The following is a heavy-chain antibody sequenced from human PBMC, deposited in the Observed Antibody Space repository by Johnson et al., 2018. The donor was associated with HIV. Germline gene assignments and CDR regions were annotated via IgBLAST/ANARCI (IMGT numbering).Heavy chain of an antibody. Sequence: QVQLVESGGGVVQPGRSLRLSCAASGFTFSDYYMSWIRQAPGKGLEWVSYISSSGSTIYYADSVKGRLTISRDNAKNSLYLQMNSLRAEDTAVYYCARDQRHIAAAGPPDAFDIWGQGTMVTVSS. V-gene: IGHV3-11*01. J-gene: IGHJ3*02. CDR1: GFTFSDYY. CDR3: ARDQRHIAAAGPPDAFDI. D-gene: IGHD6-13*01. CDR2: ISSSGSTI.